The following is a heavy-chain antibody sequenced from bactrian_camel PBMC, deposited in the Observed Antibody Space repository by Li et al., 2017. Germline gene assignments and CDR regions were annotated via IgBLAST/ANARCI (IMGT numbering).Heavy chain of an antibody. CDR2: IATGSGNT. CDR3: AADTRGGASGYCLLYVSDFGY. V-gene: IGHV3S66*01. CDR1: GYTYAAYD. D-gene: IGHD2*01. Sequence: DVQLVESGGGSVQAGGSLRLSCAASGYTYAAYDFAWFHQAPGKEREGVARIATGSGNTYYADSVKGRFTISQDNAKNTVYLQMNSLKPEDTAMYYCAADTRGGASGYCLLYVSDFGYWGQGTQVTVS. J-gene: IGHJ6*01.